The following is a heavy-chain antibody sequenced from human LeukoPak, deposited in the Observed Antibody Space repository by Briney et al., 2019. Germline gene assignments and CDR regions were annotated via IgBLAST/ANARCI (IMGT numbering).Heavy chain of an antibody. CDR3: ARAENNWNHGY. CDR2: INPNSGGT. D-gene: IGHD1-14*01. V-gene: IGHV1-2*06. Sequence: ASVKVSCKASGYTFTGYYMHWVRQAPGQGLGWMGRINPNSGGTNYAQKFQGRVTMTRDTSISTAYMELSRLRSDDTAVYYCARAENNWNHGYWGQGTLVTVSS. CDR1: GYTFTGYY. J-gene: IGHJ4*02.